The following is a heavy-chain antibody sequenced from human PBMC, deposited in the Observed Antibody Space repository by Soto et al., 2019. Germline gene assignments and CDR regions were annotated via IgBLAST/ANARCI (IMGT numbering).Heavy chain of an antibody. CDR2: IWYDGSNK. Sequence: QVQLVESGGGVVQPGRSLRLSCAASGSTFSSYGMHWVRQAPGKGLEWVAVIWYDGSNKYYGDSVKGRFTISRDNSKNTLYLQMNSLRVEDTAVYYCERDNGYGGIYYFDSWGQGTLVTVSS. V-gene: IGHV3-33*01. J-gene: IGHJ4*02. CDR1: GSTFSSYG. CDR3: ERDNGYGGIYYFDS. D-gene: IGHD4-17*01.